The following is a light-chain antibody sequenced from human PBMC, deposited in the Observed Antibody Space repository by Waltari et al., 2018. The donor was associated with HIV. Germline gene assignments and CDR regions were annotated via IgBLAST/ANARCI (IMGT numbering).Light chain of an antibody. CDR2: SDA. CDR1: KLGNKY. V-gene: IGLV3-1*01. CDR3: QAWDTTTAV. J-gene: IGLJ1*01. Sequence: YDLTQPPSVSVSPGQTATLTFSGDKLGNKYVSWYRQRPGQSPVLVIYSDAKRPSGIPERFSGSNSGSTATLTISGTQAMDEGDYYCQAWDTTTAVFGTGTRVTVL.